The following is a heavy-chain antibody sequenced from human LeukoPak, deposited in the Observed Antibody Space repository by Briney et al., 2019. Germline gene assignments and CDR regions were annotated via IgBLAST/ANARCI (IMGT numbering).Heavy chain of an antibody. J-gene: IGHJ4*02. V-gene: IGHV4-39*07. Sequence: SETLSLTCTVSGGSISSSSYYWGWIRQPPGKGLEWIGSIYYSGSTYYNPSLKSRVTISVDTSKNQFSLKLSSVTAADTAVYYCAAYLNWGFGYYFDYWGQGTLVTVSS. CDR3: AAYLNWGFGYYFDY. CDR1: GGSISSSSYY. D-gene: IGHD7-27*01. CDR2: IYYSGST.